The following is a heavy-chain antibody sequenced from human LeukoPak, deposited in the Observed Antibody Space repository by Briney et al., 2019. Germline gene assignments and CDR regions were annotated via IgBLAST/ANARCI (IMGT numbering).Heavy chain of an antibody. J-gene: IGHJ4*02. CDR2: IITLSATYF. CDR3: VRDFDRSGDYHHFDV. V-gene: IGHV3-21*01. CDR1: GFTFSSYS. Sequence: GGSLRLSCVASGFTFSSYSMNWVRQAPGRGLEWVSSIITLSATYFYYADSVKGRFTISRDNAKNSLYLQMDSLRAEDTAVYYCVRDFDRSGDYHHFDVWGRGTLVTVSS. D-gene: IGHD3-9*01.